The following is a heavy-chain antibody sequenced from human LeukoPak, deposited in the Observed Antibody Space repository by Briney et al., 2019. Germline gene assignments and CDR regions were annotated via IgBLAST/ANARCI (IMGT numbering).Heavy chain of an antibody. CDR1: GGSISSGGYY. V-gene: IGHV4-31*03. Sequence: SETLSLTCTVSGGSISSGGYYWSWIRQHPETGLEWIGYIYYSGSTYYNPSLKSRVTISVDTSKNQLSLKLSSVTAADTAVYYCAKGIAVAGPLRSYYFDYWGQGTLVTVSS. D-gene: IGHD6-19*01. J-gene: IGHJ4*02. CDR3: AKGIAVAGPLRSYYFDY. CDR2: IYYSGST.